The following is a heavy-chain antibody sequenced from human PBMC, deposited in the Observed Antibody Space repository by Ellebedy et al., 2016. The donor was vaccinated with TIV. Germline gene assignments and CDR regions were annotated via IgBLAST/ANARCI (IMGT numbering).Heavy chain of an antibody. J-gene: IGHJ6*02. CDR1: GFTFSSYA. Sequence: GESLKISCAASGFTFSSYAMSWVRQAPGKGLEWVSSISGSGGSTYYADSVKGRFTISRDNSKNTLYLPMNSLRAEDTAAYYCAKDYSGLRGLDVWGQGTTVTVSS. CDR3: AKDYSGLRGLDV. D-gene: IGHD5-12*01. V-gene: IGHV3-23*01. CDR2: ISGSGGST.